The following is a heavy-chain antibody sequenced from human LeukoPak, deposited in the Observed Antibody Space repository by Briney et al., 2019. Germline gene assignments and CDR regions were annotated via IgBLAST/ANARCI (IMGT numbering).Heavy chain of an antibody. D-gene: IGHD1-26*01. CDR1: GFTFSSYA. CDR3: ARDRGIVGTTGYYYMDV. J-gene: IGHJ6*03. V-gene: IGHV3-23*01. Sequence: GGSLRLSCAASGFTFSSYAMSWVRQAPGKGLEWVSAISGSGGSTYYADSVKGRFTISRDNSKNSLYLQMNSLRAEDTAVYYCARDRGIVGTTGYYYMDVWGKGTTVTVSS. CDR2: ISGSGGST.